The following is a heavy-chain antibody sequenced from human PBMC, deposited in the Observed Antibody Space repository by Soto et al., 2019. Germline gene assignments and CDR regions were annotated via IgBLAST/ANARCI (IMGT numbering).Heavy chain of an antibody. CDR2: FDPEDGET. J-gene: IGHJ1*01. D-gene: IGHD3-22*01. Sequence: ASVKGSRNVSGYGMTELSMHWLRQAPGKGLEWMGGFDPEDGETIYAQKFQGRVTMTEDTSTDTAYMELSSLRAEDTAVYYCARDRVESGYPEYFQHWGQGTLVTVSS. CDR3: ARDRVESGYPEYFQH. CDR1: GYGMTELS. V-gene: IGHV1-24*01.